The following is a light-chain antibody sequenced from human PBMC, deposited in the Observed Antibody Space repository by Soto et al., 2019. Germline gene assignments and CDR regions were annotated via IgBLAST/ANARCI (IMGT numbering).Light chain of an antibody. CDR2: DAS. J-gene: IGKJ5*01. V-gene: IGKV1-5*01. Sequence: DIQMTPSPSTLSASVGARGALPCPASQSISSWLAWYQQKPGKAPKLLIYDASSLESGVPSRFSGSGSGTEFTLTISSLQPDDFATYYCQQYNSYSPSTFGQGTRLEIK. CDR3: QQYNSYSPST. CDR1: QSISSW.